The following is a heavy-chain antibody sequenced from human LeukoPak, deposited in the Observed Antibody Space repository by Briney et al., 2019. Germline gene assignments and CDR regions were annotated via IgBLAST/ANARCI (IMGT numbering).Heavy chain of an antibody. V-gene: IGHV1-18*01. Sequence: VASVKVSCKASGYTFTSYGISWVRQAPGQGLEWMGWISAYNGNTNYAQKLQGRVTMTTDTSTSTAYMELRSLRSDDTAVYYCASARAGYFDWLLSYWGQGTLVTVSS. CDR2: ISAYNGNT. D-gene: IGHD3-9*01. CDR3: ASARAGYFDWLLSY. J-gene: IGHJ4*02. CDR1: GYTFTSYG.